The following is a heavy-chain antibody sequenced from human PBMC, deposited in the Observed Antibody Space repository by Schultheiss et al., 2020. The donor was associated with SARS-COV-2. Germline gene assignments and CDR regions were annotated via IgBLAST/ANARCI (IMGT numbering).Heavy chain of an antibody. V-gene: IGHV3-21*04. D-gene: IGHD2-2*02. J-gene: IGHJ5*02. CDR1: GFTFSSYS. Sequence: GGSLRLSCAASGFTFSSYSMNWVRQAPGKGLEWVSSISSSSSYIYYADSVKGRFTISRDNSKNTLYLQMNSLRAEDTAVYYCARERYSPVVPAAIVRFDPWGQGTLVTVSS. CDR2: ISSSSSYI. CDR3: ARERYSPVVPAAIVRFDP.